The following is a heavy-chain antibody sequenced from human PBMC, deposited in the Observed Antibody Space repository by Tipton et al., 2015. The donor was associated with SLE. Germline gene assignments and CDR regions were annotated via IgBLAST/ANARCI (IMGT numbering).Heavy chain of an antibody. CDR2: INHSGST. V-gene: IGHV4-34*01. CDR1: GGSISSYY. CDR3: ARGRVRGALDY. J-gene: IGHJ4*02. D-gene: IGHD3-10*01. Sequence: TLSLTCTVSGGSISSYYWSWIRQPPGKGLEWIGEINHSGSTNYNPSLKSRVTISVDTSKNQFSLKLSSVTAADTAVYYCARGRVRGALDYWGQGTLVTVSS.